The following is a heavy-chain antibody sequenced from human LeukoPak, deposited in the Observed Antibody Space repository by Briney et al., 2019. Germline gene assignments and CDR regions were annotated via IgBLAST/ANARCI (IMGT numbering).Heavy chain of an antibody. J-gene: IGHJ3*02. V-gene: IGHV3-23*01. Sequence: GGSLRLSCAASGFTFSSYAMSWVRQAPGKGLEWVSAISGSGGSTYYADSVKGRFTISRDNSKNTLYLQMNSLRAEDPAVYYCAKKYYFGRGIYYYVFVIWAKGTMVTVSS. D-gene: IGHD3-10*01. CDR2: ISGSGGST. CDR1: GFTFSSYA. CDR3: AKKYYFGRGIYYYVFVI.